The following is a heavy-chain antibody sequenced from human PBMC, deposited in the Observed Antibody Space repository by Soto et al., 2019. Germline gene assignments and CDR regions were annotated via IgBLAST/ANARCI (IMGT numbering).Heavy chain of an antibody. J-gene: IGHJ5*02. D-gene: IGHD2-21*02. Sequence: SGPTLVNPTQTLTLTCTFSGFSLSTSGVGVGWIRQPPGKALEWLALIYWDDNKRYSPSLKSRLTITKDTSKNQVVLTMNNMDPVDTATYSCAYWGSVLATATPVFDPWGQGILVTVSS. CDR3: AYWGSVLATATPVFDP. V-gene: IGHV2-5*02. CDR1: GFSLSTSGVG. CDR2: IYWDDNK.